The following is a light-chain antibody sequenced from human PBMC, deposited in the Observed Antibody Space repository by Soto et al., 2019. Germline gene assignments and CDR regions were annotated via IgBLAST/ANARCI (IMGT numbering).Light chain of an antibody. V-gene: IGLV1-40*01. CDR2: RNN. CDR3: QSYDSSLSGYV. J-gene: IGLJ1*01. Sequence: QSVLTQPPSVSGAPGQRVTISCTGSSSNIGAGYDLHWYQQLPGTAPKLLIYRNNNRPSGVPDRFSGSKSGTSAYLAITGLQAEDEADYYCQSYDSSLSGYVFGTGTKVTVL. CDR1: SSNIGAGYD.